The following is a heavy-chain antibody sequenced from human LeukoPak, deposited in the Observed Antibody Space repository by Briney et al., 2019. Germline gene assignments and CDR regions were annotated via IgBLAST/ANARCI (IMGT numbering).Heavy chain of an antibody. V-gene: IGHV3-7*01. D-gene: IGHD5-24*01. CDR3: ARETPRRGEHRDGYR. Sequence: GGSLSLSCAASGFISKTYWMNWVRQVPGNGLECLANIKEDGSGTYYADSVKGRLTISRDNPKNLLCLQINSLRVEDTAVYDCARETPRRGEHRDGYRWGQGTVVTVSS. J-gene: IGHJ4*02. CDR2: IKEDGSGT. CDR1: GFISKTYW.